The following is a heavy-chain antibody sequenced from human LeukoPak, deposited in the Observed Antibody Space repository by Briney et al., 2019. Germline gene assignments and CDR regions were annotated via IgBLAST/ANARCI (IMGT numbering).Heavy chain of an antibody. CDR2: IYYSGST. Sequence: SETLSLTCTVSGGSISSYYWSWIRQPPGKGVEWIGYIYYSGSTNYNPSLKSRVTISVDTSKNQFSLKLSSVTAADTAVYYCARGLEQWPWSNAEGTWGQGTLVTVSS. CDR3: ARGLEQWPWSNAEGT. J-gene: IGHJ5*02. V-gene: IGHV4-59*01. CDR1: GGSISSYY. D-gene: IGHD6-19*01.